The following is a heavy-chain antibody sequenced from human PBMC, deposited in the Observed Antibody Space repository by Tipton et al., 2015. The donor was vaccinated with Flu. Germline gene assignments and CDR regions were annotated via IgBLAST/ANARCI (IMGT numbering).Heavy chain of an antibody. CDR1: GYSISSGYY. J-gene: IGHJ4*02. D-gene: IGHD3-10*02. CDR3: GRHTGDSVRGVIDY. V-gene: IGHV4-38-2*01. Sequence: TLSLTCAVSGYSISSGYYWGWVRQPPGKGLEWIGTIYHSGSTYYHPSLKSRLTMSVDTSKNQFSLKMSSVTAADTAVYYCGRHTGDSVRGVIDYWGQGTLVTVSS. CDR2: IYHSGST.